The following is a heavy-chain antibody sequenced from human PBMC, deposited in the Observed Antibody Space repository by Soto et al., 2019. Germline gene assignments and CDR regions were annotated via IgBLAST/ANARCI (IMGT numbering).Heavy chain of an antibody. CDR3: ARDNSFGGDFDY. CDR2: INAGNGNT. D-gene: IGHD2-21*01. V-gene: IGHV1-3*01. J-gene: IGHJ4*02. CDR1: GYTFTSYA. Sequence: QVPLVQSGAEVKKPGASVKVSCKASGYTFTSYAMHWVRQAPGQRLEWMGWINAGNGNTKYSQKFQGRVTITRDTSASTAYMELSSLRSEDTAVYYCARDNSFGGDFDYWGQGTLVTVSS.